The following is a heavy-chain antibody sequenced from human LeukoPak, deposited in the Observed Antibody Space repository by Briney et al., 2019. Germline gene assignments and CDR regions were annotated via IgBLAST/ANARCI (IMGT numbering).Heavy chain of an antibody. CDR1: GFTFSSYA. CDR3: AKLSGSFPFDF. J-gene: IGHJ4*02. V-gene: IGHV3-23*01. CDR2: ISGSVGRT. D-gene: IGHD1-26*01. Sequence: GGSLRLSCVASGFTFSSYAMSWVRQAPGKGLEWVSAISGSVGRTFYADSVKGRFTISRDNSKNTLYLQMNSLRAEDTAVYYCAKLSGSFPFDFWGQGTLVTVSS.